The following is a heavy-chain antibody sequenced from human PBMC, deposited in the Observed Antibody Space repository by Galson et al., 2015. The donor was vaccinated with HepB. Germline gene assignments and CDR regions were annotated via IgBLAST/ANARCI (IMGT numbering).Heavy chain of an antibody. V-gene: IGHV1-18*01. D-gene: IGHD2-8*01. J-gene: IGHJ6*03. CDR1: GYTFSNFV. CDR2: ISAYHNNR. Sequence: SVKVSCKASGYTFSNFVISWVRQAPGQGLEWMGWISAYHNNRNYAQKFQGRVTMTTDTSTSTAYMELRSLTSDDTAVYYCAGGTEGYCTNDICYPHVMDVWGKGTTVTVSS. CDR3: AGGTEGYCTNDICYPHVMDV.